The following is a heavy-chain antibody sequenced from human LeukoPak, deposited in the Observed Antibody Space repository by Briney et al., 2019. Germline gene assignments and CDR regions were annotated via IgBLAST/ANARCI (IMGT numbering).Heavy chain of an antibody. CDR1: GYSIRSGYY. CDR3: ARGVSPYRITRAFDI. J-gene: IGHJ3*02. V-gene: IGHV4-38-2*02. D-gene: IGHD3-10*01. Sequence: SETLSLTCTVSGYSIRSGYYWGWIRQPPGKGLEWIGSIYHSGSTYYNPSLKSRVTISVDTSKNQFSLKLSSVTAADTAVYYCARGVSPYRITRAFDIWGQGTMVTVSS. CDR2: IYHSGST.